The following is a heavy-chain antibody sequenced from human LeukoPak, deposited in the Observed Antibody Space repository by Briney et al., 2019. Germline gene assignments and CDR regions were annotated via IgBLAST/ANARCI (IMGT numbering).Heavy chain of an antibody. J-gene: IGHJ4*02. D-gene: IGHD3-22*01. CDR2: INHSGST. V-gene: IGHV4-34*01. Sequence: SETLSLTCAVYGGSFSGYYWSWIRQPPGKGLEWIGEINHSGSTNYNPSLKSRVTISVDTSKNQFSLKLGSVTAADTAVYYCAGDRYYYDSSGYYLSYWGQGTLVTVSS. CDR1: GGSFSGYY. CDR3: AGDRYYYDSSGYYLSY.